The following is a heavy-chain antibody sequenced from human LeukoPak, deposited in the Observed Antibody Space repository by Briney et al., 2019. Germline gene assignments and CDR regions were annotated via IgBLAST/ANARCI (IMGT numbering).Heavy chain of an antibody. CDR2: IYYSGST. J-gene: IGHJ4*02. D-gene: IGHD6-19*01. V-gene: IGHV4-30-4*01. CDR1: GGSISSGDYY. Sequence: SQTLSLTCTVSGGSISSGDYYWSWIRQPPGKGLGWIGYIYYSGSTYYNPSLKSRVTISVDTSKNQFSLKLSSVTAADTAVYYCARAPSGWYFDYWGQGTLVPVSS. CDR3: ARAPSGWYFDY.